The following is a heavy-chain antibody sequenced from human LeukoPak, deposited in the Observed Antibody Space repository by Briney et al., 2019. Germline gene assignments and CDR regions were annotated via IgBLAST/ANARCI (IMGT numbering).Heavy chain of an antibody. CDR3: ARHRIGSSPDFDY. V-gene: IGHV4-31*03. Sequence: PSQTLSLTCTVSGGSISSGGYYWSWIRQHPGKGLEWIGYIYYSGSTYYNPSLKSRVTISVDTSKNQFSLKLSSVTAADTAVYCCARHRIGSSPDFDYWGQGTLVTVSS. CDR1: GGSISSGGYY. J-gene: IGHJ4*02. D-gene: IGHD6-6*01. CDR2: IYYSGST.